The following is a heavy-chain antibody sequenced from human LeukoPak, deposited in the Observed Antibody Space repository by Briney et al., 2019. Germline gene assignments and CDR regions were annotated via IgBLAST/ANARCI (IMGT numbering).Heavy chain of an antibody. CDR2: TGLSSSYI. V-gene: IGHV3-21*01. CDR1: GFSLSND. CDR3: ARERSYCRGATCSLDL. Sequence: GGSLRLSCAASGFSLSNDMVWVRQAPGKGLEWIASTGLSSSYIGYADSVKGRFTISRDNGENSVYLQMNSLRAEDTAVYFCARERSYCRGATCSLDLWGQGTLVTVSS. D-gene: IGHD2-15*01. J-gene: IGHJ5*02.